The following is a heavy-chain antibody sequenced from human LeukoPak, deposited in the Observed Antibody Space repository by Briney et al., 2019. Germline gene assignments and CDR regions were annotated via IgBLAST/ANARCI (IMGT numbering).Heavy chain of an antibody. Sequence: ASVTVSCKASGYTFIGHFIHWVRQAPGQGLEWMGWINPNSGSTNHAQKFKGRVTMTRDTSISTTYMELNSLRSDDTALYYCTRDRGYGWYVSDHWGQGTLVTVSS. CDR2: INPNSGST. V-gene: IGHV1-2*02. J-gene: IGHJ4*02. CDR1: GYTFIGHF. CDR3: TRDRGYGWYVSDH. D-gene: IGHD6-19*01.